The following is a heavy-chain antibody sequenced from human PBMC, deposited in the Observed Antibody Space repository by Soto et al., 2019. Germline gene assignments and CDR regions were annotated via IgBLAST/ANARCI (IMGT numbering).Heavy chain of an antibody. CDR3: ARGVPH. Sequence: MRWVRQAHAQRLEWMGWINTATGNTKYSRKFLGRISLTRDTSATTVYMELSRLTSTDTAVYYCARGVPHWGQGTLVTVSS. J-gene: IGHJ4*01. V-gene: IGHV1-3*04. CDR2: INTATGNT.